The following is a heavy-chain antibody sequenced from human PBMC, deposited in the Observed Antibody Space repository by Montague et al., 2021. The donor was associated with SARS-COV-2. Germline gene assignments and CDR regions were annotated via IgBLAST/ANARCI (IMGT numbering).Heavy chain of an antibody. CDR3: AREDRGNWSDP. V-gene: IGHV4-59*12. CDR1: GGSINNSY. Sequence: SETLSLTCTVSGGSINNSYWSWVRQPPGKGLEWIGYIYYRGSTNYNPSLGTRVIISVDPAKNQFSLKMSSVTAADTAVYYCAREDRGNWSDPWGQGTLVIVSS. CDR2: IYYRGST. J-gene: IGHJ5*02.